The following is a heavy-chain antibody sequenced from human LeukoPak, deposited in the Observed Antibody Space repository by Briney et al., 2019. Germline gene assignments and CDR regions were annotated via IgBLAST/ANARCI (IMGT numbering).Heavy chain of an antibody. D-gene: IGHD6-19*01. Sequence: TSETLSLTCTVSGGSISSYYWSWIRQPPGKGLEWIGYIYYSGSTNYNPSLKSRVTISVDTSKNQFSLKLSSVTAADTAVYYCARGVAVAGTPDAFDIWGEGTMVTVSS. J-gene: IGHJ3*02. V-gene: IGHV4-59*01. CDR1: GGSISSYY. CDR3: ARGVAVAGTPDAFDI. CDR2: IYYSGST.